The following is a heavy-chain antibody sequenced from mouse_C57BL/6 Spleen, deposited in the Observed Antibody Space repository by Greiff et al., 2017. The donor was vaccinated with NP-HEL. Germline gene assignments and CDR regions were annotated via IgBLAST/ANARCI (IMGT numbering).Heavy chain of an antibody. CDR1: GFTFSDFY. D-gene: IGHD2-5*01. Sequence: EVKLVESGGGLVQSGRSLRLSCATSGFTFSDFYMEWVRQAPGKGLEWIAASRNKANDYTTEYSASVKGRFIVSRDTSQSILYLQMNALRAEDTAIYYCARDANYSNSAWFAYWGQGTLVTVSA. V-gene: IGHV7-1*01. CDR3: ARDANYSNSAWFAY. CDR2: SRNKANDYTT. J-gene: IGHJ3*01.